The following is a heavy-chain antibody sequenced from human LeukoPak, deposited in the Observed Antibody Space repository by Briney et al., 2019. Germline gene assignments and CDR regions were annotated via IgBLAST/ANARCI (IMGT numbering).Heavy chain of an antibody. J-gene: IGHJ4*02. V-gene: IGHV3-74*01. CDR3: ARDGVAAPDY. D-gene: IGHD3-3*01. CDR1: GFSFSRYW. Sequence: PGGSLRLSCAASGFSFSRYWMHWVRQVPGKGLVWVSCINSDGRSTTYADSVKGRFTISRDNAKNTLYLQLNSLRAEDTAVYFCARDGVAAPDYWGQGTLVTVSS. CDR2: INSDGRST.